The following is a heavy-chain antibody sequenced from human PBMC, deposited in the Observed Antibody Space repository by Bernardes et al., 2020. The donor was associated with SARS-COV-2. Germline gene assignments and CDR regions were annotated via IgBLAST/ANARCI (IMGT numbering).Heavy chain of an antibody. CDR1: GGSISSSSYY. CDR3: ARHARITFFGVVIIPSWFDP. Sequence: SETLSLTCTVSGGSISSSSYYWGWIRQPQGKGLEWIGSIYYSGSTYYNPSLKIRVTISVDTSKNQFSLKLSSVTAADTAVYYCARHARITFFGVVIIPSWFDPWGQGTLVTVSS. J-gene: IGHJ5*02. V-gene: IGHV4-39*01. CDR2: IYYSGST. D-gene: IGHD3-3*01.